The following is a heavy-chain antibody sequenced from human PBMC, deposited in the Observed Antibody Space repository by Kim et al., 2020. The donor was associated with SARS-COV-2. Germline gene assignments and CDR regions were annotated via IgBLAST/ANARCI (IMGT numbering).Heavy chain of an antibody. CDR2: IFYNGNT. CDR3: ARGPNFFYY. J-gene: IGHJ4*02. Sequence: SETLSLTCNVSGVSINSGGHCSGWIRQHPGKGLEWIGYIFYNGNTYYHPSLQSRVTISLDTSKSQFSLKMASVTAADTAIYYCARGPNFFYYWGQGIQVT. CDR1: GVSINSGGHC. V-gene: IGHV4-31*03.